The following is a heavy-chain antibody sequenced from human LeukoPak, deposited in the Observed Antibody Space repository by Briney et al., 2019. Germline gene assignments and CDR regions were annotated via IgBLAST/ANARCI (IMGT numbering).Heavy chain of an antibody. J-gene: IGHJ4*02. CDR2: ISSSSSYI. D-gene: IGHD6-25*01. CDR1: EFTFSSYS. V-gene: IGHV3-21*01. CDR3: ARTVTHHYKQRTFDY. Sequence: GGSLRLSCAASEFTFSSYSMNWVRQAPGKGLEWVSSISSSSSYIYYADSVKGRFTISRDNAKNSLYLQMNSLRAEDTAVYYCARTVTHHYKQRTFDYWGQGTLVTVSS.